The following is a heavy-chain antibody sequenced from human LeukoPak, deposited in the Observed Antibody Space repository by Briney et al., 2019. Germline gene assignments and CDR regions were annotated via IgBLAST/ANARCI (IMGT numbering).Heavy chain of an antibody. J-gene: IGHJ3*02. CDR2: IFHSGNT. V-gene: IGHV4-39*07. Sequence: SETLSLTCTVSGGSISSSSYYWGWIRQPPGKGLEWIGEIFHSGNTNYNSSLKNRITISVDKSKNQFSLKLTSVTAADTAIYYCARDRDIANTRGALNIWGPGTLVTVSS. D-gene: IGHD2-21*01. CDR3: ARDRDIANTRGALNI. CDR1: GGSISSSSYY.